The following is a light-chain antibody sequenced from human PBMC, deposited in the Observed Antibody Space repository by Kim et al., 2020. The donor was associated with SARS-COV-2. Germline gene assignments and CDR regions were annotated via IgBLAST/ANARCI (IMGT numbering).Light chain of an antibody. Sequence: SASIGSRVSITCRASKSVDRWLAWYQQRPGKAPKLLIYDATDLKSGVPSRFSGRGSGTEFTLTITSLQPDDFGTYYCQQYSTYSYSLGQGTKLEI. V-gene: IGKV1-5*01. CDR1: KSVDRW. J-gene: IGKJ2*03. CDR3: QQYSTYSYS. CDR2: DAT.